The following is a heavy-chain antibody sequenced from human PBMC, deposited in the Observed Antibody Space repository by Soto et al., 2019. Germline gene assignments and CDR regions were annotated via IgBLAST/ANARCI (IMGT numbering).Heavy chain of an antibody. CDR1: GGSISSGGYY. D-gene: IGHD2-2*01. Sequence: SLTCTVSGGSISSGGYYWSWIRQHPGKGLEWIGYIYYSGSTYHNPSLKSRVTISVDTSKNQFSLKLSSVTAADTAVYYCARDSANCSSTSCPRYYFDYWGQGTLVTVSS. J-gene: IGHJ4*02. CDR3: ARDSANCSSTSCPRYYFDY. CDR2: IYYSGST. V-gene: IGHV4-31*03.